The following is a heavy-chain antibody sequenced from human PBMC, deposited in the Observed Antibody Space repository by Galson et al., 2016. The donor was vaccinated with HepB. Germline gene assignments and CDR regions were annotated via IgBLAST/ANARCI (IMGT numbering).Heavy chain of an antibody. CDR2: IRGHTCST. D-gene: IGHD6-19*01. CDR3: ARAIYSSDAHPGYYFDY. Sequence: SLRLSCAASGFTFSSYGMNWVRQAPGRGLEWLADIRGHTCSTSYADSVKGRFTISRDNAKNSLSLHMIGLRAEDTAVYYCARAIYSSDAHPGYYFDYWGQGTLVPVSS. CDR1: GFTFSSYG. V-gene: IGHV3-48*01. J-gene: IGHJ4*02.